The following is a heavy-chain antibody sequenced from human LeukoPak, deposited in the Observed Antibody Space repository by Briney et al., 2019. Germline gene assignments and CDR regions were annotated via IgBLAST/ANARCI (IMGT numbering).Heavy chain of an antibody. J-gene: IGHJ3*02. CDR3: ATESSSWYSRAFDI. V-gene: IGHV3-74*01. D-gene: IGHD6-13*01. CDR1: GFTFSGFW. CDR2: ISFDGSDA. Sequence: PGGSLRLSCAASGFTFSGFWMHWVRQAPGKGLVWVSCISFDGSDATYADSVKGRFTISRDNAKNSLYLQMNSLRAEDTALYYCATESSSWYSRAFDIWGQGTMVTVSS.